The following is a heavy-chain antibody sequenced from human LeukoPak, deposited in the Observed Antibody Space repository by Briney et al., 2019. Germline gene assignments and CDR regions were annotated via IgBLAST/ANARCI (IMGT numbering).Heavy chain of an antibody. CDR2: IKQDGSEK. J-gene: IGHJ3*02. Sequence: QPGGSLRLSCAASGFTFSSYWMSWVRQAPGKGLEWVANIKQDGSEKYYVDSVKGRFTISRDNAKNSLYLQMNSLRAEDTAVYYCARGAFGESYYDAFDIWGQGTMVTVSS. V-gene: IGHV3-7*01. D-gene: IGHD3-10*01. CDR3: ARGAFGESYYDAFDI. CDR1: GFTFSSYW.